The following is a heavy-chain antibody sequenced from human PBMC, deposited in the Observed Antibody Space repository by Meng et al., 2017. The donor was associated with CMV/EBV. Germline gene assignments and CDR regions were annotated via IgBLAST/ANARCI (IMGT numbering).Heavy chain of an antibody. J-gene: IGHJ5*02. CDR2: IYYSGST. V-gene: IGHV4-39*07. D-gene: IGHD3-3*01. Sequence: YYWGWIRQPPGKGLKWIGSIYYSGSTYYNPSLKSRITISVDTSKNQFSLKLSSVTAADTAVYYCARAGSGDTYYDFWSGYSNWFDPWGQGTLVTVSS. CDR3: ARAGSGDTYYDFWSGYSNWFDP. CDR1: YY.